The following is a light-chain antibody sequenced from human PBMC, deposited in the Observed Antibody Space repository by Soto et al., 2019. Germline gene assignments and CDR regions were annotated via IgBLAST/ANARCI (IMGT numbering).Light chain of an antibody. CDR1: QSISIW. CDR2: KTS. CDR3: QRYDAYSWT. V-gene: IGKV1-5*03. Sequence: DIHMTQSPSTLSASVGDRVTITCRASQSISIWLAWYQQKPGKAPNLLIYKTSSLESGVPSRFSGSGSGTEFTLTISSLQPDDFATYYCQRYDAYSWTFGQGTKVEIK. J-gene: IGKJ1*01.